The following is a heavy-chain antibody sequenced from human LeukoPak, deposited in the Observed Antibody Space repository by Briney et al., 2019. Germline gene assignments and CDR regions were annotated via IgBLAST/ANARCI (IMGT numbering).Heavy chain of an antibody. V-gene: IGHV3-30-3*01. CDR3: ARDGSLVVAFDY. Sequence: GGSLRLSCAASGFTFSSYAMHWDRQAPGKGLEWVAAISYDGSNKYYADSVKGRFTISRDNSKNTLYLQMNSLRAEDTAVYYCARDGSLVVAFDYWGQGTLVTVSS. D-gene: IGHD2-15*01. CDR2: ISYDGSNK. CDR1: GFTFSSYA. J-gene: IGHJ4*02.